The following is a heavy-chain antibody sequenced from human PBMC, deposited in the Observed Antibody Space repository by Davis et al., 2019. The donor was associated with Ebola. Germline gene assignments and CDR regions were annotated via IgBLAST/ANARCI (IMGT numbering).Heavy chain of an antibody. V-gene: IGHV3-74*01. J-gene: IGHJ6*02. Sequence: GESLKISCAASGFTFSNYWMHWVRQVPGKGLVWVSRINSDGSSTNYADSVKGRFTISRDNAKNTLYLQMNSLRAEDTAVYYCAKDLKFHYYYYYGMDVWGQGTTVTVSS. CDR2: INSDGSST. CDR1: GFTFSNYW. CDR3: AKDLKFHYYYYYGMDV.